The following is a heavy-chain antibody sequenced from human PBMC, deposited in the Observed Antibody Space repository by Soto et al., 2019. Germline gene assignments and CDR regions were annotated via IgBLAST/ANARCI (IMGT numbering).Heavy chain of an antibody. J-gene: IGHJ3*02. Sequence: QVQLVQSGAEVKKPGSSVKVSCKASGGTFSSYTISWVRQAPGQGLEWMGRIIPILGIANYAQKFQGRVTITADKSTSTAYMELSSLRSEDTAVYYCARAGDYGEYNAFDIWGQGTMVTGSS. CDR1: GGTFSSYT. CDR3: ARAGDYGEYNAFDI. D-gene: IGHD4-17*01. V-gene: IGHV1-69*02. CDR2: IIPILGIA.